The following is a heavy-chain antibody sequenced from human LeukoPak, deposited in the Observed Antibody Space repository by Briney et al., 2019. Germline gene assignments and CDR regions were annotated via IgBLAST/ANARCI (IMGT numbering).Heavy chain of an antibody. D-gene: IGHD5-18*01. V-gene: IGHV3-7*01. CDR3: ARHLSGVTGYTYGRGIDY. CDR1: GFTLSSYE. Sequence: GGSLRLSCTVSGFTLSSYEMSWVRQAPGKGLQWVANIKQDGSEKYYVDSVKGRFTISRDNAKESLYLQMNSLRAEDTAVYYCARHLSGVTGYTYGRGIDYWGQGTLVTVSS. J-gene: IGHJ4*02. CDR2: IKQDGSEK.